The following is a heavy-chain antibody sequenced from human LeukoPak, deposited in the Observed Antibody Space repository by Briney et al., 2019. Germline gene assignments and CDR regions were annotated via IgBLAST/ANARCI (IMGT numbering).Heavy chain of an antibody. CDR2: IGPSSGNT. Sequence: ASVNVSCKASGYNFITFGVSWVRQAPGQGLQWMGWIGPSSGNTNSAQKSQGRLSMSTDTSTGIAYMHLRSLTPDDTALYYCARAGTTVTGGDAFDIWGQGTMVIVSA. J-gene: IGHJ3*02. V-gene: IGHV1-18*01. D-gene: IGHD1-1*01. CDR1: GYNFITFG. CDR3: ARAGTTVTGGDAFDI.